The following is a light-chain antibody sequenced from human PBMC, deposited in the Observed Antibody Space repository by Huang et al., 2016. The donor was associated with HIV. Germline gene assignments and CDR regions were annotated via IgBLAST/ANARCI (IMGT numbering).Light chain of an antibody. J-gene: IGKJ4*01. CDR3: QQGSNYPLT. CDR1: QNIAIW. Sequence: DIQMTQSPSTLSASIGDRVTITCRASQNIAIWLAWYQQKPGQAPKPLIHKASSLHSGVPSRFSGSGSGTEFTLTISDLQPDDFATYYCQQGSNYPLTFGGGTKVEI. V-gene: IGKV1-5*03. CDR2: KAS.